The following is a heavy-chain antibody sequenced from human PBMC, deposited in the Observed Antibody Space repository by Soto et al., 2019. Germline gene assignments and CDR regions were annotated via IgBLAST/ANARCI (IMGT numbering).Heavy chain of an antibody. V-gene: IGHV1-18*04. D-gene: IGHD1-26*01. CDR1: GYPFTSYG. CDR3: GSRASGSQFNSYYGMDV. Sequence: QVQLVQSGAEVKKPGASVKVSCKASGYPFTSYGISWVRQAPGQGLDWMGWISAYNGNTNYAQKLQGRVTMTTDTHTSTAYMELRSLRSDDTAVDYCGSRASGSQFNSYYGMDVWGQGTTVTVS. CDR2: ISAYNGNT. J-gene: IGHJ6*02.